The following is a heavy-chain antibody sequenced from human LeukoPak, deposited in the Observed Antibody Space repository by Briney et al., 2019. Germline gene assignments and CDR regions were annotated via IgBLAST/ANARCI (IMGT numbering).Heavy chain of an antibody. J-gene: IGHJ4*02. D-gene: IGHD5-24*01. CDR3: AKIGRWLQSGVDY. Sequence: PGGSLRLSCAASGFTFSSYGMHWVRQAPGKGLEWVAFIRYDGSNKYYADSVKGRFTISRDNSKNTLYLQMNSLRAEDTAVYYCAKIGRWLQSGVDYWGQGTLVTVSS. V-gene: IGHV3-30*02. CDR2: IRYDGSNK. CDR1: GFTFSSYG.